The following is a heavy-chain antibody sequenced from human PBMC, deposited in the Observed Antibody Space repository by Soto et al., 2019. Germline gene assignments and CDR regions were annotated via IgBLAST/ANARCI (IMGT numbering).Heavy chain of an antibody. D-gene: IGHD2-21*02. J-gene: IGHJ5*02. CDR3: AKDDVSGDGLWLVSA. Sequence: GGSLRLSCTGSGFPFDDFAINWVRQAPGKGQEWVSGITGSGSSIQYTASVKGRFTISRDNSKNTVYLQMDYLRAEDTAMYYCAKDDVSGDGLWLVSAWGQGTPVTVSS. V-gene: IGHV3-23*01. CDR2: ITGSGSSI. CDR1: GFPFDDFA.